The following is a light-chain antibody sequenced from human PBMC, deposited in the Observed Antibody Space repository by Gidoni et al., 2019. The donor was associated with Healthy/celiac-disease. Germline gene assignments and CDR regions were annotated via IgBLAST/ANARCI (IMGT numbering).Light chain of an antibody. V-gene: IGKV1-39*01. CDR2: AAS. J-gene: IGKJ4*01. Sequence: DIQMTQFPSSLPASVGDRVTITGRASQSISTYLNWYQQKPGNAPNLLIYAASSLQSGVPARFSGSGSGTDFTLTSSSLQPEDFATYYCQQSYTTPLTFGGGTKVEIK. CDR1: QSISTY. CDR3: QQSYTTPLT.